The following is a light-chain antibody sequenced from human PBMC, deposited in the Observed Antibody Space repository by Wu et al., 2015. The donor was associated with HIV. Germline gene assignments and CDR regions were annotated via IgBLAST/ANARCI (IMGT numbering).Light chain of an antibody. CDR3: QQRSNWLT. CDR2: DAS. Sequence: EIVLTQSPATLSVSPGERVTLSCRASQTIGSYLAWYQQKPGQAPRLLIHDASNRATGIPARFSGSGSGTDFTLTISSLEPEDFAVYYCQQRSNWLTFGGGTKVEIK. V-gene: IGKV3-11*01. CDR1: QTIGSY. J-gene: IGKJ4*01.